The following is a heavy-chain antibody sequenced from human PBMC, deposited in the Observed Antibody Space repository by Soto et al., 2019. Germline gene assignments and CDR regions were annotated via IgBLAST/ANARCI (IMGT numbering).Heavy chain of an antibody. D-gene: IGHD3-10*01. CDR1: GGTVSSYA. Sequence: QLHLVQSGAEVKKAGSSVKVSCKASGGTVSSYAITWVRQAPGKGLEWMGVFIPIFVSAHYAPKFQGRITLTADESTSTAYMEVSGLTSEDTAIYYCARDVSSDTTGFRGYDLWGQGTQVTVSS. CDR2: FIPIFVSA. CDR3: ARDVSSDTTGFRGYDL. V-gene: IGHV1-69*01. J-gene: IGHJ4*02.